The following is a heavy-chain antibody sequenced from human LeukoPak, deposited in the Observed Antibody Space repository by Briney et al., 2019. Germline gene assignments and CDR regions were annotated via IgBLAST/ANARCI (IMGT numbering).Heavy chain of an antibody. V-gene: IGHV3-21*01. CDR2: ITSSSTYI. CDR3: ARDQGAERWFDP. J-gene: IGHJ5*02. D-gene: IGHD1-26*01. CDR1: GFTFSTYS. Sequence: NAGGSLRLSCVASGFTFSTYSRNWVRQARGKGLEWVSSITSSSTYIYYADSVKGRFTVSRDNAKNSLYLQMNSLRAEDTAVYYCARDQGAERWFDPWGQGTLVTVSS.